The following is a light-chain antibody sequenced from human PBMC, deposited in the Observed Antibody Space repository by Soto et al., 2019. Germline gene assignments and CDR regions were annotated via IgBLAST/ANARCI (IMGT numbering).Light chain of an antibody. CDR2: GAS. V-gene: IGKV3-20*01. CDR3: QQYGSSPRFT. CDR1: QSVSSSY. Sequence: ELVLTQSPCTLSLSPGDRATLACRASQSVSSSYLAWYQQKPGQAPRLLIYGASSRATGIPDRFSGSGSGTDFTLTISRLEPEDFAVYYCQQYGSSPRFTFGPGTKVDIK. J-gene: IGKJ3*01.